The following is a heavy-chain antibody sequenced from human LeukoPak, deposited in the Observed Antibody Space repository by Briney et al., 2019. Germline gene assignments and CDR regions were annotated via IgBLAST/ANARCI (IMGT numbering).Heavy chain of an antibody. Sequence: GGSLRLSCTASRFTFGDYAMSWVRQAPGKGLEWVGFIRSKAYGGTTEYAASVKGRFTISRDDSKSIAYLQMNSLKTEGTAVYYCTGSGSSDAFDIWGQGTMVTVSS. V-gene: IGHV3-49*04. J-gene: IGHJ3*02. CDR1: RFTFGDYA. CDR3: TGSGSSDAFDI. D-gene: IGHD3-10*01. CDR2: IRSKAYGGTT.